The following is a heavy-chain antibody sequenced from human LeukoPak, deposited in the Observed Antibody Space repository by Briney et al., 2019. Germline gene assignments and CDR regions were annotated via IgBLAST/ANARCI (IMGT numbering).Heavy chain of an antibody. CDR3: AKAGSGYYDSSGYLVYNWFDP. Sequence: GGSLRLSCAASGFTFDDYAMHWVRQAQGKGLEWVSGISWNSGSIGYADSVKGRFTISRDNAKNSLYLQMNSLRAEDTALYYCAKAGSGYYDSSGYLVYNWFDPWGQGTLVTVSS. CDR1: GFTFDDYA. CDR2: ISWNSGSI. V-gene: IGHV3-9*01. J-gene: IGHJ5*02. D-gene: IGHD3-22*01.